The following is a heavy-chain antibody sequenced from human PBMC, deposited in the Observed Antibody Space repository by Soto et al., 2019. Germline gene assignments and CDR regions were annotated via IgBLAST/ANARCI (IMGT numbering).Heavy chain of an antibody. V-gene: IGHV1-3*01. Sequence: QVQLVQSGAEVKKPGASVKVSCKASGYTFTSYAMHWVRQAPGQRLEWMGWINAGNGNTKYSQKFQGRVTITRDTSAGTADMELSSLRSEATAVYYCARGFGGGDADWFVPWGQGTLVTVSS. D-gene: IGHD2-21*02. CDR1: GYTFTSYA. J-gene: IGHJ5*02. CDR2: INAGNGNT. CDR3: ARGFGGGDADWFVP.